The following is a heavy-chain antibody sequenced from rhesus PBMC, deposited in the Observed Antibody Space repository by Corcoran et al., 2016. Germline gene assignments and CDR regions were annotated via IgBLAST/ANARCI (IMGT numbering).Heavy chain of an antibody. J-gene: IGHJ4*01. D-gene: IGHD6-13*01. CDR1: GGSISSSY. Sequence: QLQLQESGPGLVKPSETLSVTCAVPGGSISSSYWSWLRQAPGKGLEWIGYIYGSGSSTNYNPSLKSRVTLSVDTSKNQLSLKLSSVTAADTAVYYCASALSSWSQEFDYWGQGVLVTVSS. CDR3: ASALSSWSQEFDY. V-gene: IGHV4-169*02. CDR2: IYGSGSST.